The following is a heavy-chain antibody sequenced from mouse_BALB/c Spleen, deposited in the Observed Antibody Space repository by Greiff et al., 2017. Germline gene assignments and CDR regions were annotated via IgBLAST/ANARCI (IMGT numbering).Heavy chain of an antibody. CDR1: GYTFTSYW. J-gene: IGHJ2*01. D-gene: IGHD1-1*01. V-gene: IGHV1-7*01. CDR2: INPSTGYT. CDR3: ARGTTVVATGDY. Sequence: QVQLKQSGAELAKPGASVKMSCKASGYTFTSYWMHWVKQRPGQGLEWIGYINPSTGYTEYNQKFKDKATLTADKSSSTAYMQLSSLTSEDSAVYYCARGTTVVATGDYWGQGTTLTVSS.